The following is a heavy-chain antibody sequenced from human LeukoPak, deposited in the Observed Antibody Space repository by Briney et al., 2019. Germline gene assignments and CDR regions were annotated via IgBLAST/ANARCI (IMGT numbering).Heavy chain of an antibody. V-gene: IGHV1-46*01. CDR2: INPNDGRI. D-gene: IGHD6-19*01. CDR3: ARDGSGWNFDS. J-gene: IGHJ5*01. CDR1: GYTFTFRH. Sequence: ASVKVSCKASGYTFTFRHMHWVRLARGQGLEWMGVINPNDGRITYAQKFQDRVTLTRDRSTSTVYMEMRSLRSEDTAVYYCARDGSGWNFDSWGQGTLVTVSS.